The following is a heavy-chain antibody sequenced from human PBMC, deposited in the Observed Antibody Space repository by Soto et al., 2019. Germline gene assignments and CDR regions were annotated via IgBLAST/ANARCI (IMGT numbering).Heavy chain of an antibody. J-gene: IGHJ6*02. Sequence: PRESLKISCKGSGYTFTNYWIGWVRQMPGKGLEWMGIIYPGDSDTKYNPSFQGQVTISADKSITTTCLRWTSLKALDTAIYYCAASICYYGMDVWGQGTTVTVSS. CDR1: GYTFTNYW. CDR2: IYPGDSDT. CDR3: AASICYYGMDV. V-gene: IGHV5-51*01.